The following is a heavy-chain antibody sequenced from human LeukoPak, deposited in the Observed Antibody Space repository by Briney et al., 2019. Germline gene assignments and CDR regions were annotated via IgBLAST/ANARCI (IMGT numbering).Heavy chain of an antibody. CDR1: GFAFSSYW. V-gene: IGHV3-7*01. CDR3: ASRGLD. CDR2: IKQDGSEK. J-gene: IGHJ4*02. Sequence: GGSLRLSCAASGFAFSSYWMSWVRQAPGKGLEWVATIKQDGSEKYYGDSVKGRFTISRDNSKNTLYLQMNSLRAEDTAVYYCASRGLDCGQGTLVTVSS.